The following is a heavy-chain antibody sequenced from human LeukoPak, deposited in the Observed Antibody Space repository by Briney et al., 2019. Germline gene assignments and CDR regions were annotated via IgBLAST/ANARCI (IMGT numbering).Heavy chain of an antibody. Sequence: GGSLRLSCAASGFTFSSYGLTWVRQAPGKGLEWVSAISGSGGSTYYADSVKGRFTISRDNSKNTLYLQMNSLRTEDTAVYYCAELGITMIGGVWGKGTTVTISS. D-gene: IGHD3-10*02. CDR3: AELGITMIGGV. V-gene: IGHV3-23*01. CDR2: ISGSGGST. CDR1: GFTFSSYG. J-gene: IGHJ6*04.